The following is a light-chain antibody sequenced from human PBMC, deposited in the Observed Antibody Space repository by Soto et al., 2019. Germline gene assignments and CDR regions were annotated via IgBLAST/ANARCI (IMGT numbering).Light chain of an antibody. J-gene: IGLJ7*01. Sequence: FMLTQPHSVSESPGKTVTISCTRSSGSIASNYVQWYQQRPGSAPTTVIYEDNQRPSGVPDRFSGSIDSSSNSASLTISGLKTEDEADYYCQSYDSSIRAVFGGGTQLTVL. CDR3: QSYDSSIRAV. V-gene: IGLV6-57*03. CDR2: EDN. CDR1: SGSIASNY.